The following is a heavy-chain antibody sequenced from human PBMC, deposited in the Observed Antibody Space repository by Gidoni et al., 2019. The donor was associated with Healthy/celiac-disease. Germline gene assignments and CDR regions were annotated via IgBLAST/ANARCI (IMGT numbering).Heavy chain of an antibody. CDR3: AKDSRELNLFDY. CDR1: GFTFSSYA. CDR2: ISGSGGST. Sequence: EVQLVEAGGGLLQPGGSLRLSCAASGFTFSSYAMSWVRQAPGKGLEWVSAISGSGGSTYYADSVKGRVTITRDNSKNTLYLKMNGLRAEDTAGDYCAKDSRELNLFDYWGQGTLVTVSS. V-gene: IGHV3-23*04. J-gene: IGHJ4*02. D-gene: IGHD1-26*01.